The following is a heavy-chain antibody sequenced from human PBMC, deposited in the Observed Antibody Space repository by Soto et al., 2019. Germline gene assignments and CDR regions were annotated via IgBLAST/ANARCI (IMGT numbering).Heavy chain of an antibody. V-gene: IGHV4-59*01. D-gene: IGHD3-22*01. J-gene: IGHJ4*01. CDR2: IYYSGST. Sequence: SETLSLTCTDSGGSIDSYYWSWIRQPPGKGLEWIGYIYYSGSTNYNPSLKSRVATSVDTSKNQFSLRLSSVTAADTAIYYCARGSGYTAIDFWGQGTLVTVSS. CDR1: GGSIDSYY. CDR3: ARGSGYTAIDF.